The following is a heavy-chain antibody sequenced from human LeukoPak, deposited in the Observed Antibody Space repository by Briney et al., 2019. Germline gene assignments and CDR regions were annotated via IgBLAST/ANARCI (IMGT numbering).Heavy chain of an antibody. J-gene: IGHJ4*02. CDR1: GFTFDDYA. D-gene: IGHD3-22*01. CDR2: ISWNSGSI. V-gene: IGHV3-9*01. Sequence: PGGSLRLSCAASGFTFDDYAMHWVRQAPGKGLEWVSGISWNSGSIGYADSVKGRFTISRDNTKNSLYLQMNSLRAEDTALYYCAKGNYYDSSGYYYCDYWGQGTLVTVSS. CDR3: AKGNYYDSSGYYYCDY.